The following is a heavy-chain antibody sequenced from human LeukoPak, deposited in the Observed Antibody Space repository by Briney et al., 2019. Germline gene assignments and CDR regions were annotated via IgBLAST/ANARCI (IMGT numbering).Heavy chain of an antibody. D-gene: IGHD3-22*01. CDR2: ISGSGDST. Sequence: PGGSLRLSCAASGFTFSRFAMSWVRQAPGKGLEWVSGISGSGDSTYYADSVKGRFTISRDNSKNTLYLQMNGLRAEDTAVYYCATYRRGYHDSSESYYFDYWGQGTPVTVSS. CDR1: GFTFSRFA. V-gene: IGHV3-23*01. CDR3: ATYRRGYHDSSESYYFDY. J-gene: IGHJ4*02.